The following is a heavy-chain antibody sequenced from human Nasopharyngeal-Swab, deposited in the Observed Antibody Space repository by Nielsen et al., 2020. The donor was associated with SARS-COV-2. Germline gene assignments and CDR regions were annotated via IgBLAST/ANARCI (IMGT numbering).Heavy chain of an antibody. CDR1: GFTVSSNY. D-gene: IGHD3-3*01. CDR2: IYSGGST. V-gene: IGHV3-66*02. CDR3: ARDKGYDFWSGYRYYYYMDV. J-gene: IGHJ6*03. Sequence: ESLKISCAASGFTVSSNYMSWVRQAPGKGLEWVSVIYSGGSTYYADSVKGRFTISRDNSKNTLYLQMNSLRAEDTAVYYCARDKGYDFWSGYRYYYYMDVWGKGTTVTVSS.